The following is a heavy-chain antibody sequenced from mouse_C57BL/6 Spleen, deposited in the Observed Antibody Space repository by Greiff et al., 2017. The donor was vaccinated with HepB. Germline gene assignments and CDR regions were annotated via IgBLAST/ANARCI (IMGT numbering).Heavy chain of an antibody. Sequence: QVQLQQSGAELVRPGASVTLSCKASGYTFTDYEMHWVKQTPVHGLEWIGAIDPETGGTAYNQKFKGKAILTADKSSSTAYMELRSLTSEDSAVYYCTNYYYGSRAFAYWGQGTLVTVSA. CDR1: GYTFTDYE. V-gene: IGHV1-15*01. CDR3: TNYYYGSRAFAY. J-gene: IGHJ3*01. D-gene: IGHD1-1*01. CDR2: IDPETGGT.